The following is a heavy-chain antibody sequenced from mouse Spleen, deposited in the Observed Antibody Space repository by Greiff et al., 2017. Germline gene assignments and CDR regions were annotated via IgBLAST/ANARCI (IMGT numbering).Heavy chain of an antibody. Sequence: QVQLQQPGAELVMPGASVKLSCKASGYTFTSYWMHWVKQRPGQGLEWIGEIDPSDSYTNYNQKFKGKATLTVDKSSSTAYMQLSSLTSEDSAVYYCTRHGRRVYWGQGPTLTVSS. J-gene: IGHJ2*01. CDR1: GYTFTSYW. CDR3: TRHGRRVY. CDR2: IDPSDSYT. V-gene: IGHV1-69*01.